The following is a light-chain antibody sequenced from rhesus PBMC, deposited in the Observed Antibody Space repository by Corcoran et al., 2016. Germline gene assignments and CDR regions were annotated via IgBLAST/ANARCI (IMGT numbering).Light chain of an antibody. CDR3: QQYSSTPYS. CDR2: KAS. Sequence: DIQMTQSPSSLSASVGDTVTITCRASQSISSWLAWYQQKPGKAPNLLIYKASSLQSGVPSRFSGSGSVTDCTLTITSLQSEDFATYYCQQYSSTPYSFGQGTKVEIK. CDR1: QSISSW. V-gene: IGKV1-22*01. J-gene: IGKJ2*01.